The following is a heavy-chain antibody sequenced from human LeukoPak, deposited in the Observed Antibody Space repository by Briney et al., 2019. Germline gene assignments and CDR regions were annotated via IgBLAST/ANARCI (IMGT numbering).Heavy chain of an antibody. D-gene: IGHD2-2*01. CDR3: ARDPRASVVPAAIYAFDI. Sequence: SETLSLTCAVYGGSFSGYYWSWIRQPPGKGLEWIGEINHSGSTNYNPSLKSQVTISVDTSKNQFSLKLSSVTAADTAVYYCARDPRASVVPAAIYAFDIWGQGTMVTVSS. J-gene: IGHJ3*02. CDR1: GGSFSGYY. CDR2: INHSGST. V-gene: IGHV4-34*01.